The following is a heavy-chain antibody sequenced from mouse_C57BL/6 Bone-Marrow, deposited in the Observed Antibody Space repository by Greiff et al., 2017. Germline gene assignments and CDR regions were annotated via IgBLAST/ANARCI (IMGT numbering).Heavy chain of an antibody. CDR1: GFSLTSYG. CDR2: IWGDGST. V-gene: IGHV2-3*01. D-gene: IGHD3-3*01. Sequence: VKLMESGPGLVAPSQCLSITCTVSGFSLTSYGVSWVRQPPGKGLEWLGVIWGDGSTNYHSALISSLSISKDNTKSQVFLKLNRLQTDDTAAYYCGKPGLSGFADWGQGTLVTVSA. CDR3: GKPGLSGFAD. J-gene: IGHJ3*01.